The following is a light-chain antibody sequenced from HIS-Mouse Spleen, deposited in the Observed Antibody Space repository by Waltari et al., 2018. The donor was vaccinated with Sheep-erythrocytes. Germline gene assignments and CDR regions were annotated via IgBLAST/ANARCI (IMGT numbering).Light chain of an antibody. J-gene: IGLJ2*01. Sequence: SYELKQPPSVSVSPGQTARITRPGDALPKQSPYWYQQKSGQTPVLVLYEDSKRPSGIPERFSGSSSGTMATLTISGAQVEDEADYYCYSTDSSGNGVFGGGTKLTVL. CDR2: EDS. CDR1: ALPKQS. CDR3: YSTDSSGNGV. V-gene: IGLV3-10*01.